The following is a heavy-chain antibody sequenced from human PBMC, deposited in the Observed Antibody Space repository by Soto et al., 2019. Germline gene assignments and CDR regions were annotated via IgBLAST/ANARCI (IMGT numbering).Heavy chain of an antibody. CDR2: ISCSGGST. CDR1: GFTFSSYV. D-gene: IGHD3-22*01. J-gene: IGHJ4*02. Sequence: PGGSLRLSCASAGFTFSSYVISLVRQAPGNGLEFVSGISCSGGSTYYSDSVKGRFTISRYNSKNTLYLQMNSPRAEDTAVYYCAHRNYYESRGYYYYFDYWGQGTLVTVSS. CDR3: AHRNYYESRGYYYYFDY. V-gene: IGHV3-23*01.